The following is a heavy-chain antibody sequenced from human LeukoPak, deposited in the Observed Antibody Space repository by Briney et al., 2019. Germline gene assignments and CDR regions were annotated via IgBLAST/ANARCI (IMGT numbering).Heavy chain of an antibody. CDR3: ARLLWNGRGAFDI. J-gene: IGHJ3*02. CDR2: IYYSGST. CDR1: GGSISSGDYY. D-gene: IGHD1-1*01. Sequence: SQTLSLTCTVSGGSISSGDYYWSWTRQPPGKGLEWIGYIYYSGSTYYNPSLKSRVTISVDTSKNQFSLKVSSVTAADTAVYYCARLLWNGRGAFDILGRGTLVTVSS. V-gene: IGHV4-30-4*01.